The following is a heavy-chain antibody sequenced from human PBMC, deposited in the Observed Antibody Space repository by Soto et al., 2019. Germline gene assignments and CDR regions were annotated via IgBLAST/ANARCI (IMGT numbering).Heavy chain of an antibody. J-gene: IGHJ4*02. V-gene: IGHV3-30-3*01. Sequence: QVQLVESGGGVVQPGRSLRLSCAASGFSFSNYAMYWVRQAPGKGLEWVAVISYDGSNKYYADSVKGRFTISRDNPKNTLYLQMNSLRAEDTAVYYCARDRVGDSRLLGYWGQGTLVTVSS. CDR3: ARDRVGDSRLLGY. CDR1: GFSFSNYA. D-gene: IGHD1-26*01. CDR2: ISYDGSNK.